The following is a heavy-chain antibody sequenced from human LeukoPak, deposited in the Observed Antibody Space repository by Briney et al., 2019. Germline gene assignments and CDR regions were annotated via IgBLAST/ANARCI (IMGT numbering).Heavy chain of an antibody. J-gene: IGHJ6*03. CDR1: GFTFSSYN. Sequence: GGSLRLSCAASGFTFSSYNINWVRQAPGKGLEWVSYIGRSGTTIHYADSVKGRFTISRDNSKNTLYLQMNSLRAGDTAVYYCAKGSKLVVITRDHYMAVWGKGTTVTISS. CDR3: AKGSKLVVITRDHYMAV. V-gene: IGHV3-48*01. CDR2: IGRSGTTI. D-gene: IGHD3-22*01.